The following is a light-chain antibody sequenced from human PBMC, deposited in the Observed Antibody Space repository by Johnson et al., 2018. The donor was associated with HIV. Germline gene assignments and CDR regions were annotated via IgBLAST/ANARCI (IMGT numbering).Light chain of an antibody. CDR2: EDD. J-gene: IGLJ1*01. V-gene: IGLV1-51*02. CDR3: GTWDSKLSVYFV. CDR1: SSNIGKNH. Sequence: QSVLTQPPSVSAAPGQKVTISCSGSSSNIGKNHVSWYQQFPGTAPKLLVYEDDKRPSDIPDRFSGSKSGTSATLGITGLQPGDEADYYCGTWDSKLSVYFVFGTGTKVTVL.